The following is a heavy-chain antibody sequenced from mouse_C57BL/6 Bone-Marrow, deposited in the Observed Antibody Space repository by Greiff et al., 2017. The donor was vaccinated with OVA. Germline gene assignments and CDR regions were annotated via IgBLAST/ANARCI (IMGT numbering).Heavy chain of an antibody. CDR2: IYPGDGDT. D-gene: IGHD4-1*01. CDR3: ARRGELGPVDY. V-gene: IGHV1-80*01. CDR1: GYAFSSYW. J-gene: IGHJ2*01. Sequence: VKLQESGAELVKPGASVKISCKASGYAFSSYWMNWVKQRPGKGLEWIGQIYPGDGDTNYNGKFKGKATLTADKSSSTAYMQLSSLTSEDSAVYFCARRGELGPVDYWGQGTTLTVSS.